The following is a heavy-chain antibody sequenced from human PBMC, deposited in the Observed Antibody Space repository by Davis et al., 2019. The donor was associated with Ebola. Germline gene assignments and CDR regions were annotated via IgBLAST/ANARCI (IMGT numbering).Heavy chain of an antibody. D-gene: IGHD3-3*01. CDR3: ARALDRLLDFDY. Sequence: AASVKVSCKASGGTFSSYAISWVRQAPGQGLEWMGRIIPILGIANYAQKFQGRITLTTDTSTNTVYMELTSLKSEDTAVYYCARALDRLLDFDYWGQGTLVTVSS. CDR1: GGTFSSYA. J-gene: IGHJ4*02. CDR2: IIPILGIA. V-gene: IGHV1-69*04.